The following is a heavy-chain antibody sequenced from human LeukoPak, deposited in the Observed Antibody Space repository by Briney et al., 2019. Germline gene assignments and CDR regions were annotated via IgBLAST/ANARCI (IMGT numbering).Heavy chain of an antibody. CDR1: GFTFSSYS. J-gene: IGHJ4*02. CDR3: ARSYSSSWYYDY. CDR2: ISSSSSYI. Sequence: KPGGSLRLSCAASGFTFSSYSMNWVRQAPGKGLEWVSSISSSSSYIYYADSVKGRFTISRDNAKNSLYLQMNSLRAEDTAVYYCARSYSSSWYYDYWGQGTLVTVSS. V-gene: IGHV3-21*01. D-gene: IGHD6-13*01.